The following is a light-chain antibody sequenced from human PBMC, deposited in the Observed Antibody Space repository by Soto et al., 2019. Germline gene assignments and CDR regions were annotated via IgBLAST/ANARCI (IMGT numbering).Light chain of an antibody. CDR2: GSS. CDR3: QQYNKWPPYT. J-gene: IGKJ2*01. V-gene: IGKV3-15*01. Sequence: EIVMTQSPANLSVSPGERATLSCRASQSVSSNLAWYQQKPGQGPRLLIYGSSTRATGIPARFSGSGSVTEFTLTISSLQSEDFAVYYCQQYNKWPPYTFGQGTKVEIK. CDR1: QSVSSN.